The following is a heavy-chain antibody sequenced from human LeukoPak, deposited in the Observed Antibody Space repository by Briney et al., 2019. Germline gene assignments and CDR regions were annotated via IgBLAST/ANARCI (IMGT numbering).Heavy chain of an antibody. J-gene: IGHJ4*02. Sequence: PGGSLRLSCAASGFTFNSYAMTWVGQAPGKGLEWVSGISGRGDSTYYADSVKGRFTISRDNSKNMVYMQMNSLTAEDTALYYCAKTYYYGSGTFSFDHWGQGTQVTVSS. CDR3: AKTYYYGSGTFSFDH. CDR2: ISGRGDST. D-gene: IGHD3-10*01. V-gene: IGHV3-23*01. CDR1: GFTFNSYA.